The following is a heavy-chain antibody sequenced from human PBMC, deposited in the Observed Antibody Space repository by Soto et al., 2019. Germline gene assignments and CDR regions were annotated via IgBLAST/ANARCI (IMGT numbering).Heavy chain of an antibody. Sequence: SETLSLTCTVSGGSISSYYWSWIRQPAGKGLEWIGRTYTSGSTNYNPSLKSRVTMSVDTSKNQFSLKLSSVTAADTAVYYCARTHVPRSLCGPSYYGLVVWGQGITVTVSS. CDR2: TYTSGST. CDR1: GGSISSYY. V-gene: IGHV4-4*07. J-gene: IGHJ6*02. CDR3: ARTHVPRSLCGPSYYGLVV. D-gene: IGHD2-21*01.